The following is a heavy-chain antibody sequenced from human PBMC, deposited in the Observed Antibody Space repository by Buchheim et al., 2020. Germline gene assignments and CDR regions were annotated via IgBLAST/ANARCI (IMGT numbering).Heavy chain of an antibody. Sequence: QLQQSGPGLVKPSQTLSLTCAISGDSVSSYTVAWHWIRRSPSRGLEWLGRTYYRSTWYNDYTVSVISRISINPDTSKNPFSLQLDYVTPEDTAVYYCAREVAGTYAFDIWGQGT. CDR2: TYYRSTWYN. D-gene: IGHD6-13*01. CDR3: AREVAGTYAFDI. V-gene: IGHV6-1*01. J-gene: IGHJ3*02. CDR1: GDSVSSYTVA.